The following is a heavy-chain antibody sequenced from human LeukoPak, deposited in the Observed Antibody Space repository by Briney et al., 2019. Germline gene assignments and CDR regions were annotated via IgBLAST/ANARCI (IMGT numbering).Heavy chain of an antibody. J-gene: IGHJ1*01. CDR2: ISSGSTYI. D-gene: IGHD3-22*01. V-gene: IGHV3-21*01. CDR1: GFSFNTYS. CDR3: ARKGYYASSGYLGYFQH. Sequence: PGGALRLSCAASGFSFNTYSMNWVRQTPGKGLEWVSYISSGSTYIYYADSVKGRFTISRDNGKNSLYLQMNRLRAEDTAVYYCARKGYYASSGYLGYFQHWGQGTLVTVSS.